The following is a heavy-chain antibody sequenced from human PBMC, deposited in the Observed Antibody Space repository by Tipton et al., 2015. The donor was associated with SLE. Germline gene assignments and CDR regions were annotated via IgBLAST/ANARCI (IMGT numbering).Heavy chain of an antibody. V-gene: IGHV4-59*04. D-gene: IGHD6-13*01. CDR2: IYYTGRT. CDR3: VIGLAAAGTVDY. Sequence: TLSLTCTVSGGSISSHYWSWIRQPPGKGLEWIGTIYYTGRTNYNPSLKSRVIISVDTSKNQFSLKLSSVTAADTAVYYCVIGLAAAGTVDYWGQGTLVTVSS. CDR1: GGSISSHY. J-gene: IGHJ4*02.